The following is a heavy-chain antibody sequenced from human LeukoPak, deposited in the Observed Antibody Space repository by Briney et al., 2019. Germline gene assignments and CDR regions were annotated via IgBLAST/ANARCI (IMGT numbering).Heavy chain of an antibody. CDR1: GFTFSSYW. D-gene: IGHD3-22*01. Sequence: GGSLRLSCAASGFTFSSYWMHWVRQGPGKGLVWVSRINTDGSSTSYADSVKGRFTISRDNAKNTLYLQMNSLRAEDTAVYYCARDVQGNYDSSGYYLFDYWGQGTLVTVSS. CDR2: INTDGSST. J-gene: IGHJ4*02. CDR3: ARDVQGNYDSSGYYLFDY. V-gene: IGHV3-74*01.